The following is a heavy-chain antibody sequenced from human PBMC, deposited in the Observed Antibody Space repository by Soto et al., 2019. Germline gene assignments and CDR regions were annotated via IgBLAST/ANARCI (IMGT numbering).Heavy chain of an antibody. CDR1: GGTFNNYV. D-gene: IGHD3-10*01. CDR3: AAYYGSGSFPN. CDR2: IIPIFASA. J-gene: IGHJ4*02. V-gene: IGHV1-69*01. Sequence: QVPLVQSGAEVKKPGSSVKVSCKASGGTFNNYVISWVRQAPGQGLEWMGAIIPIFASASYAQNFQGRLTITADESTSSAYMELNSVISEDTAMYYCAAYYGSGSFPNWGQGTLVTVSS.